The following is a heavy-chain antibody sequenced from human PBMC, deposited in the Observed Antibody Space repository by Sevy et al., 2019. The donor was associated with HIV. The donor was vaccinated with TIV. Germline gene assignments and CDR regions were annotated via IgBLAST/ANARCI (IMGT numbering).Heavy chain of an antibody. CDR1: GFTFSGSA. J-gene: IGHJ4*02. V-gene: IGHV3-73*01. D-gene: IGHD3-10*02. Sequence: GGSLRLSCTAFGFTFSGSAMHWVRQASGKGLEWVARIRRKANGDATAYAASGKGRFTISREDSQNTAYLQMNSLKTEDTAVYYCSCCSGSYYFDNWGQGTLVTVSS. CDR3: SCCSGSYYFDN. CDR2: IRRKANGDAT.